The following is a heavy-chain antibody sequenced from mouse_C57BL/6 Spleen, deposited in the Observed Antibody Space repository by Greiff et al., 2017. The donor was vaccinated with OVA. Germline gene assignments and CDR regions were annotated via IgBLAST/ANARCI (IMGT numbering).Heavy chain of an antibody. V-gene: IGHV2-9-1*01. J-gene: IGHJ4*01. Sequence: VQLVESGPGLVAPSQSLSITCTVSGFSLTSYAISWVRQPPGKGLEWLGVIWTGGGTTYNPALNSRLSTSTDNSKSQVFVKMNSLQTDDTARYYCARSGAYSKEGAMDYWGQGTSVTVSA. CDR3: ARSGAYSKEGAMDY. CDR2: IWTGGGT. D-gene: IGHD2-5*01. CDR1: GFSLTSYA.